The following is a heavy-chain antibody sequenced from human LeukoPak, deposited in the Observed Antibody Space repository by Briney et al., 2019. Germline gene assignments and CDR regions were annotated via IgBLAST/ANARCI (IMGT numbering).Heavy chain of an antibody. CDR3: AKSVSPGGYVGSLYFFDD. J-gene: IGHJ4*02. CDR2: ISGSGGTT. D-gene: IGHD1-26*01. Sequence: GSLRLSCAASGLTFSSYAMSWVRQAPGKGLEWVSTISGSGGTTYYADSVEGQFTISRDNSKNTVSLQMNSLRAEDTAIYYCAKSVSPGGYVGSLYFFDDWGQGTLVTVSS. V-gene: IGHV3-23*01. CDR1: GLTFSSYA.